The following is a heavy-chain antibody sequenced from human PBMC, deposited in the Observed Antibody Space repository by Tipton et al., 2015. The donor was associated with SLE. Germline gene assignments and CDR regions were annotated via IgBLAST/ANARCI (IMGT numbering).Heavy chain of an antibody. CDR1: GGSISSHS. CDR3: ARGNGMIVGDAFDI. Sequence: LRLSCTVSGGSISSHSWSWIRQPPGKGLEWIGYIYYSGSTNYSPSLKSRVTISVDTSKNQFSLKLSSVTAADTAVYYCARGNGMIVGDAFDIWGQGTMVTVSS. V-gene: IGHV4-59*11. D-gene: IGHD3-22*01. CDR2: IYYSGST. J-gene: IGHJ3*02.